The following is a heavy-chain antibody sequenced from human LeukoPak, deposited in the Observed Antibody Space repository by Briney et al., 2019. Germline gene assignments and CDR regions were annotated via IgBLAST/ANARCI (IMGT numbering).Heavy chain of an antibody. J-gene: IGHJ4*02. Sequence: GGSLRLSCAASGFPFSTYAMNWVRQAPGKGLEWVLGISEAGSTTVYADSGKGRFTISRDNSRDTVYLEMNSLRGEDTAIYFCATDCCGGECCSHNRDDYWGQGTLVTVSS. CDR1: GFPFSTYA. V-gene: IGHV3-23*01. D-gene: IGHD2-21*01. CDR3: ATDCCGGECCSHNRDDY. CDR2: ISEAGSTT.